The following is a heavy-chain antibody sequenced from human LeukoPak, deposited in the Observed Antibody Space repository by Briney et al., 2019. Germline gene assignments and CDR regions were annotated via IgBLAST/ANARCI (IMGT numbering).Heavy chain of an antibody. CDR3: ARLGLHSSSWYDY. D-gene: IGHD6-13*01. CDR1: GFTFSSYA. J-gene: IGHJ4*02. V-gene: IGHV3-23*01. CDR2: ISGSGGST. Sequence: GGSLRLSCAAPGFTFSSYAMSWVRQAPGKGLEWVSAISGSGGSTYYADSVKGRFTISRDNSKNTLYLQMNSLTAEDTAVYYCARLGLHSSSWYDYWGQGTLVTVSS.